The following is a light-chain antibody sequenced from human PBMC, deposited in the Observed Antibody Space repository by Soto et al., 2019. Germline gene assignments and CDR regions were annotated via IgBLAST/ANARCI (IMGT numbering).Light chain of an antibody. CDR3: QQSYNTLRT. Sequence: DIQMTQSPSSLSASVGDRVTITCRASQSISRNLNWYQQKPGTAPKLLMFGASTLQSGVPSRFSGSGSGTDFSLTITSLQPEDFATYYCQQSYNTLRTFGQGTKVEI. CDR2: GAS. J-gene: IGKJ1*01. CDR1: QSISRN. V-gene: IGKV1-39*01.